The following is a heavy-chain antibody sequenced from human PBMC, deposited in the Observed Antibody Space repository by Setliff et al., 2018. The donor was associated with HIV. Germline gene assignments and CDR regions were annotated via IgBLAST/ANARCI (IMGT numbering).Heavy chain of an antibody. CDR3: ARTLPQYTNLFDY. Sequence: ASVKVSCKASGYTFTNYYMHWVRQAPGQGLEWMGWINPNSGGTNYAQKFQGRVTMTRDTSISTAYMELSRLRSDDTAVYYCARTLPQYTNLFDYWGQGTLVTVPQ. J-gene: IGHJ4*02. V-gene: IGHV1-2*02. D-gene: IGHD5-18*01. CDR1: GYTFTNYY. CDR2: INPNSGGT.